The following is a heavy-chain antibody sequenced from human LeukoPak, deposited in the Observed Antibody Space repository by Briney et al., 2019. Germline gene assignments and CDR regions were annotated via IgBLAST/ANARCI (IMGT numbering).Heavy chain of an antibody. CDR1: GGSISSYY. V-gene: IGHV4-59*01. CDR3: ARDSPYYYDSSGTYYYYYYMDV. CDR2: IYYSGST. Sequence: SETLSLTCTVSGGSISSYYWSWIRQPPGKGLEWIGYIYYSGSTNYNPSLKGRVTISVDTSKNQFSLKLSSVTAADTAVYYCARDSPYYYDSSGTYYYYYYMDVWGKGTTVTVSS. J-gene: IGHJ6*03. D-gene: IGHD3-22*01.